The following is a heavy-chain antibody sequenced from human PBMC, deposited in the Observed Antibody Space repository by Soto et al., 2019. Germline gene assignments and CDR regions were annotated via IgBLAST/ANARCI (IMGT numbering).Heavy chain of an antibody. Sequence: XSVKVSCKASGYTFTGYYMHWVRQAPGQGLEWMGWINPNSGGTNYAQKFQGRVTMTRDTSISTAYMELSRLRSDDTAVYYCARGIGYCSSTSCFGWFDPWGQGTLVTVSS. CDR1: GYTFTGYY. V-gene: IGHV1-2*02. CDR2: INPNSGGT. CDR3: ARGIGYCSSTSCFGWFDP. J-gene: IGHJ5*02. D-gene: IGHD2-2*01.